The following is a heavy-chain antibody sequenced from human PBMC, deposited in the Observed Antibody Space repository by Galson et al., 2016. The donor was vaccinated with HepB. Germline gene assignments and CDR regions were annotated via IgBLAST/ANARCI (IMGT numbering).Heavy chain of an antibody. V-gene: IGHV3-74*01. CDR1: GFTFNTYW. J-gene: IGHJ6*02. CDR2: INSDGSGT. CDR3: ARGRYYAMDV. Sequence: SLRLSCAASGFTFNTYWMHWVRQAPGKGLVWVSRINSDGSGTTYADSVKGRFTISRDNAKNTLYLQMNSLRAEDTAVYYCARGRYYAMDVWGQETTVTVSS.